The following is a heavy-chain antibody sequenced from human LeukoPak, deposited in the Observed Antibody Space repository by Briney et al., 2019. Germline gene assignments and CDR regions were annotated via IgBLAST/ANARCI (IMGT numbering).Heavy chain of an antibody. CDR2: IIPILGIA. D-gene: IGHD3-10*01. Sequence: SVKVSCKASGGTFSSYAISWVRQAPGQGLEWVGRIIPILGIANYAQKFQGRVTITADKSTSTAYMELSSLRSEDTAVYYCARDGSSLDAFDIWGQGTMVTVSS. CDR3: ARDGSSLDAFDI. V-gene: IGHV1-69*04. J-gene: IGHJ3*02. CDR1: GGTFSSYA.